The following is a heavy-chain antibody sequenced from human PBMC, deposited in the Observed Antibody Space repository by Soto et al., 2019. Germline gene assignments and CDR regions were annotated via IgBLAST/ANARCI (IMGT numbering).Heavy chain of an antibody. Sequence: QVQLVQSGAEVKKPGSSVKVSCKASGGTFSSYAISWVRQAPGQGLEWMGGIIPIFGTANYAQKFHGRVKITADESTITAYMELSSMRSEDTAVYYCARARDTAMVTFNYYYGMDVWGQGTTVTVAS. V-gene: IGHV1-69*01. CDR3: ARARDTAMVTFNYYYGMDV. CDR2: IIPIFGTA. J-gene: IGHJ6*02. D-gene: IGHD5-18*01. CDR1: GGTFSSYA.